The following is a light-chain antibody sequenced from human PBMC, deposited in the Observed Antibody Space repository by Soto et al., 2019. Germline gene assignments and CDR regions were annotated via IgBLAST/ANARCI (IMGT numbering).Light chain of an antibody. V-gene: IGLV2-14*01. CDR3: NSFRVSHLYV. CDR1: STDVGGYNA. J-gene: IGLJ1*01. CDR2: EVT. Sequence: QSVLSQPASVSGSPGQTITISCTGTSTDVGGYNAVSWYQHHPGKAPKLIIYEVTHRPSGVSDRFSASKSGNTASLTISGLQAEDEAGYYCNSFRVSHLYVFGTGTKVTV.